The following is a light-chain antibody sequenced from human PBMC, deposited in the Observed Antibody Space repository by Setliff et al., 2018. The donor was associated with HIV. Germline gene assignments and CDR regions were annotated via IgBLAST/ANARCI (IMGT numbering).Light chain of an antibody. CDR2: DVT. CDR1: GSDVGNYNY. CDR3: CSYADSYTSLYV. Sequence: QSALTQPRSVSASPGQSVTISCTGTGSDVGNYNYVAWYQQHPGNAPKLMIYDVTKRPSGVPDRFSGSKSGNTASLTISGLQAEDEADYYCCSYADSYTSLYVFGTGTKVTVL. V-gene: IGLV2-11*01. J-gene: IGLJ1*01.